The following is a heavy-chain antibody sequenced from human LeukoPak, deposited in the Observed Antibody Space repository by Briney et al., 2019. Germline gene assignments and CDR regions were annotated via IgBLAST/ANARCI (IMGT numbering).Heavy chain of an antibody. CDR2: ISSSSSYI. CDR3: ARDLGGYGDYGTNFDY. D-gene: IGHD4-17*01. Sequence: EGSLRLSCAASGFTFSSYTMNWVRQAPGKGLEWVSAISSSSSYIYYADSVKGRFTISRHNAKRSLYLQMNSLRAEDTAVYYCARDLGGYGDYGTNFDYWGQGTLVTVSS. J-gene: IGHJ4*02. V-gene: IGHV3-21*01. CDR1: GFTFSSYT.